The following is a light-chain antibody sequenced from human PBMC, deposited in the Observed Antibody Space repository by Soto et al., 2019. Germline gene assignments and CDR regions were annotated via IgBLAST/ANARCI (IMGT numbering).Light chain of an antibody. V-gene: IGKV3-20*01. CDR2: GAS. J-gene: IGKJ1*01. CDR1: ESVIRN. CDR3: QQYGGSPRT. Sequence: EVVMTQSPATLSVSPGERATLSCRASESVIRNLAWFQQKPGQAPRLLIHGASNRASGVPARFSGSGSGTDFTLTISRLEPEDFAVYYCQQYGGSPRTFGQGTKVDIK.